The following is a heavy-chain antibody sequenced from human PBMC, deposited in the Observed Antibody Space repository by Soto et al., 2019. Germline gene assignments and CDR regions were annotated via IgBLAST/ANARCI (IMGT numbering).Heavy chain of an antibody. D-gene: IGHD3-10*01. CDR3: ARVGTDYGSGSPYYSDY. CDR1: GFSFRSYY. J-gene: IGHJ4*02. Sequence: GGSLRLSCAASGFSFRSYYMNWVRQAPGRWLEWVSSISPSSSFLNYADSLKGRFTISRDNAKSSVNLQMNSLSPEDTAVYYCARVGTDYGSGSPYYSDYWGQGTLVTVSS. CDR2: ISPSSSFL. V-gene: IGHV3-21*06.